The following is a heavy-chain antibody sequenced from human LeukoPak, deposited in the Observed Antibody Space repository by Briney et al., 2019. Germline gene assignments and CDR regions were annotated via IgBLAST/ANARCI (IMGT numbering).Heavy chain of an antibody. V-gene: IGHV3-48*04. Sequence: GGSLRLSCAASGFTFSNAWMNWVRQAPGKGLEWVSYISSSGSTIYYADSVKGRFTISRDNAKNSLYLQMNSLRAEDTAVYYCARGDILTGYPLGYWGQGTLVTVSS. D-gene: IGHD3-9*01. CDR2: ISSSGSTI. J-gene: IGHJ4*02. CDR1: GFTFSNAW. CDR3: ARGDILTGYPLGY.